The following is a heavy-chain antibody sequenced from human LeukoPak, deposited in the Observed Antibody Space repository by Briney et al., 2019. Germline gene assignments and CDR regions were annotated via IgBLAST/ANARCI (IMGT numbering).Heavy chain of an antibody. V-gene: IGHV3-23*01. CDR1: GFTFSSYA. Sequence: PGGSLRLSCAASGFTFSSYAMSWVRQAPGKGLEWVSAISGSGGSTYYADSVKGRFTFSRGNSKNTLYLQMNSLRAEDTAVYYCAKDWVAVAGTYYYYYGMDVWGQGTTVTVSS. D-gene: IGHD6-19*01. CDR2: ISGSGGST. CDR3: AKDWVAVAGTYYYYYGMDV. J-gene: IGHJ6*02.